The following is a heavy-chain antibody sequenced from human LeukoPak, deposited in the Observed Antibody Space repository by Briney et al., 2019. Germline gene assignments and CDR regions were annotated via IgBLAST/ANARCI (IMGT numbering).Heavy chain of an antibody. Sequence: SQTLSLTCAVSGGSISSGGYSWSWIRQPPGKGLEWIGYIYHSGSAYYNPSLKSRVTISVDTSKNQFSLKLSSVTAADTAVYYCARMSFVAAASFDYWGQGTLVTVSS. V-gene: IGHV4-30-2*01. CDR1: GGSISSGGYS. D-gene: IGHD6-13*01. J-gene: IGHJ4*02. CDR2: IYHSGSA. CDR3: ARMSFVAAASFDY.